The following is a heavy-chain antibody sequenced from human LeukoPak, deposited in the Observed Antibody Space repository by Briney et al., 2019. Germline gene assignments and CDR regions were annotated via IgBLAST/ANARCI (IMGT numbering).Heavy chain of an antibody. CDR1: GYTFTSYG. J-gene: IGHJ6*03. V-gene: IGHV1-18*01. Sequence: ASVKVSCKASGYTFTSYGISWVRQAPGQGLEWMGWISAYNGNTNYAQKLQGRVTMTTDTSTSTAYMELRSLRSDDTAVYYCASGASSGYYHYYYMDVLGKGTTVTVSS. D-gene: IGHD3-22*01. CDR3: ASGASSGYYHYYYMDV. CDR2: ISAYNGNT.